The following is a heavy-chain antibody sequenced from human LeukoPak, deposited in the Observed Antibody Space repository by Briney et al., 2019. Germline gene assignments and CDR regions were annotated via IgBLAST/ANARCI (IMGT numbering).Heavy chain of an antibody. J-gene: IGHJ3*02. V-gene: IGHV4-4*07. CDR2: IYTSGST. CDR1: GGSISSYY. CDR3: GRLSTRFCSGGTCYTNGAVDI. D-gene: IGHD2-15*01. Sequence: PSETLSLTCTVSGGSISSYYWSWIRQPAGKGLEWTGRIYTSGSTNYNPSLKSRVTMSVDTSKNQFSLRLSSVTAADTALYYCGRLSTRFCSGGTCYTNGAVDIWGQGTRVTVSS.